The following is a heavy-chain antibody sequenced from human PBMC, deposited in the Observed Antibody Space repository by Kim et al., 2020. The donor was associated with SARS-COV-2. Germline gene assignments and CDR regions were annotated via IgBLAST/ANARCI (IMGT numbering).Heavy chain of an antibody. D-gene: IGHD2-2*01. CDR1: GGSISSYY. CDR2: IYTSGST. CDR3: ARADLRRRRYCSSTSCYYPAGNAFDI. Sequence: SETLSLTCTVSGGSISSYYWSWIRQPAGKGLEWIGRIYTSGSTNYNPSLKSRVTMSVDTSKNQFSLKLSSVTAAATAVYYCARADLRRRRYCSSTSCYYPAGNAFDIWGQGTMVTVSS. V-gene: IGHV4-4*07. J-gene: IGHJ3*02.